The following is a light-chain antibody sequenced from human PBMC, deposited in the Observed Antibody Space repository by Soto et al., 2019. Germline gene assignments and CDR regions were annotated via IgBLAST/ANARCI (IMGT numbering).Light chain of an antibody. CDR1: QSVSSSY. J-gene: IGKJ5*01. V-gene: IGKV3-20*01. CDR3: QQYGSSPPRNT. CDR2: GAS. Sequence: EIVLTQSPGTLSLSPGERATLSCRASQSVSSSYLAWYQQKTGQAPRLLIYGASSRATRIPDRFSGSGTGKHFSLTIIRFESEDFAVYYSQQYGSSPPRNTFGQGTRLEIK.